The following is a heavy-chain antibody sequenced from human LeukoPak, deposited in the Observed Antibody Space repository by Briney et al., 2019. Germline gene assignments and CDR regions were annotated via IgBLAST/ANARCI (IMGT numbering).Heavy chain of an antibody. CDR3: ATLTYSGSSNNWFDP. CDR2: FDPEDGET. D-gene: IGHD1-26*01. Sequence: ASVKVSCKVSGYTLTELSTHWVRQAPGKGLEWMGGFDPEDGETIYAQKFQGRVTMTEDTSTDTAYMELSSLRSEDTAVYYCATLTYSGSSNNWFDPWGQGTLVTVSS. V-gene: IGHV1-24*01. CDR1: GYTLTELS. J-gene: IGHJ5*02.